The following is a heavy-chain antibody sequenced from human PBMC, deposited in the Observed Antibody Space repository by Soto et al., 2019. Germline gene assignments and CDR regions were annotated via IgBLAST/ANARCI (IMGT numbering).Heavy chain of an antibody. CDR3: ARDFSKRSIVGAVYNRFDP. Sequence: GGSLRLSCAASGFTFSSYEMNWVRQAPGKGLEWVSYISSSGSTIYYADSVKGRFTISRDNAKNSLYLQMNSLRAEDTAVYYCARDFSKRSIVGAVYNRFDPWGQGTLVTVSS. J-gene: IGHJ5*02. D-gene: IGHD1-26*01. CDR1: GFTFSSYE. V-gene: IGHV3-48*03. CDR2: ISSSGSTI.